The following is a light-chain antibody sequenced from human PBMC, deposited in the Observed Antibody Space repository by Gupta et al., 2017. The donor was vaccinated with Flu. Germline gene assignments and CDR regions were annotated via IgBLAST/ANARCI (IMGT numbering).Light chain of an antibody. CDR2: MAS. J-gene: IGKJ2*01. Sequence: PSTLSASVGDRVSITCRASQSIRNWLAWYQQKPGKAPNLLIYMASTLESGVPSRFSGSGSGTEFTLTISSLQPDDFATYYCQQYDTYSGTFGQRTRLEIK. CDR3: QQYDTYSGT. V-gene: IGKV1-5*03. CDR1: QSIRNW.